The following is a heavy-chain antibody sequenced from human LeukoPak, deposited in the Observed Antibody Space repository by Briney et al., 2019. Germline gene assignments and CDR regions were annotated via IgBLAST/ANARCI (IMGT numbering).Heavy chain of an antibody. D-gene: IGHD6-6*01. Sequence: GGSLRLSCAASGFTFSSYSMNWVRQAPGEGLEWVSSISSSSSYIYYADSVKGRFTISRDNAKNSLYLQMNSLRAEDTAVYYCAREDSSPDLGHYFDYWGQGTLVTVSS. CDR2: ISSSSSYI. J-gene: IGHJ4*02. V-gene: IGHV3-21*01. CDR3: AREDSSPDLGHYFDY. CDR1: GFTFSSYS.